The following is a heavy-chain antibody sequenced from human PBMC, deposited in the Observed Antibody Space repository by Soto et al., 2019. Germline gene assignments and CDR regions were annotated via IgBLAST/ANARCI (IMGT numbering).Heavy chain of an antibody. V-gene: IGHV1-8*01. CDR1: GYTFTIYD. Sequence: ASVKVSCKASGYTFTIYDINWVRQATGQGLEWMGWVSPNSGNTGYAQKFQGRVTMTRNTSISTAYMELSSLRSEDTAVYYCLLGYCSGGSCSLTHPLDYWGQGTLVTVS. J-gene: IGHJ4*02. CDR3: LLGYCSGGSCSLTHPLDY. CDR2: VSPNSGNT. D-gene: IGHD2-15*01.